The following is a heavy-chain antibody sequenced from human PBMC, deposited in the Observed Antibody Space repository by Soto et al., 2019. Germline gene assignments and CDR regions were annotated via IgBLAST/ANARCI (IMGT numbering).Heavy chain of an antibody. Sequence: EVQLVESGGGVVRPGGSLRLSCAASGFTFDDYAMSWVRQAPGKGLEWVAGINWNGRSTTYADSLKGRFTISRDNPKNSLHLQINSLRAEDTALYFCARCSSTSCYIMASFDYWGQGTLVTVSS. D-gene: IGHD2-2*02. CDR3: ARCSSTSCYIMASFDY. CDR2: INWNGRST. CDR1: GFTFDDYA. J-gene: IGHJ4*02. V-gene: IGHV3-20*04.